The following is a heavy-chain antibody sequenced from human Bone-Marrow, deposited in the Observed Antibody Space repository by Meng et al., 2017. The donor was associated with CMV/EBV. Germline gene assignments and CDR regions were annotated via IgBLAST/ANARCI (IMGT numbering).Heavy chain of an antibody. V-gene: IGHV3-33*06. CDR1: FTFSNYG. CDR2: IWYDGSNK. J-gene: IGHJ4*02. CDR3: AKDIAVAGNMHVLSFDY. D-gene: IGHD6-19*01. Sequence: FTFSNYGMHWVRQAPGKGLEWVAVIWYDGSNKYYADSVKGRFTISRDNSKNTLYLQVNSLRAEDTAVYYCAKDIAVAGNMHVLSFDYWGQGTLVTVSS.